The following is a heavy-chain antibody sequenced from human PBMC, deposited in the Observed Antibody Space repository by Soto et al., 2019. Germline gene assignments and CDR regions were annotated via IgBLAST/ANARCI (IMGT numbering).Heavy chain of an antibody. D-gene: IGHD1-7*01. CDR2: ISGYNGNT. J-gene: IGHJ4*02. Sequence: QVQLVQSGTEVRKPGASVKVSCKASGYTFTSYGINWVRQASGQGLEWMGWISGYNGNTDYVQRLQDRVTMTTDTSTRTAYMELRNLRSDDSAVYYCARTDLKLRGLDYWGQGTLVTVSS. CDR3: ARTDLKLRGLDY. V-gene: IGHV1-18*01. CDR1: GYTFTSYG.